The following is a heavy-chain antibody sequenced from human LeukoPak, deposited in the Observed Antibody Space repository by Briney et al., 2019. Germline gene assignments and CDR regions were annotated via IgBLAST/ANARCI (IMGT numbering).Heavy chain of an antibody. CDR3: ARRCSSTSCLHVFDY. Sequence: SETLSLTCAVYGGSFSGYYWSWIRQPPGKGLEWIGEINHSGSTNYNPSLKSRVTISVDTSKNQFSLKLSSVTAADTAVYHCARRCSSTSCLHVFDYWGQGTLVTVSS. J-gene: IGHJ4*02. V-gene: IGHV4-34*01. CDR2: INHSGST. CDR1: GGSFSGYY. D-gene: IGHD2-2*01.